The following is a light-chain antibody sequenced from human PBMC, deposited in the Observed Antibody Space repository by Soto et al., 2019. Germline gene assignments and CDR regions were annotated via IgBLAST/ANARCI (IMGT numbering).Light chain of an antibody. CDR2: DAS. CDR1: QDIKNY. J-gene: IGKJ4*01. Sequence: PLNQSPSSLSASVGDRVTITCQASQDIKNYLNWYQQKSGKAPKLLIYDASDLETGVPSRFSGSGSGTDFTFTINSLQPEDIATYYCQQYDNLPLTFGLGT. V-gene: IGKV1-33*01. CDR3: QQYDNLPLT.